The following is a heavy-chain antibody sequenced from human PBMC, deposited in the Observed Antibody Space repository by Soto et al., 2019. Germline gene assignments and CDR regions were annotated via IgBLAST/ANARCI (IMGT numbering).Heavy chain of an antibody. D-gene: IGHD2-2*02. CDR3: AKVRGYCSSTSCYMFDY. Sequence: VQLLESGGGLVQPGGSLRLSCAASGFTFSSYAMSWVRQAPGKGLEWVSAISGSGGSTYYADSVKGRFTISRDNSKNTLYLQMNSLRAEDTAVYYCAKVRGYCSSTSCYMFDYWGQGTLVTVSS. CDR2: ISGSGGST. J-gene: IGHJ4*02. CDR1: GFTFSSYA. V-gene: IGHV3-23*01.